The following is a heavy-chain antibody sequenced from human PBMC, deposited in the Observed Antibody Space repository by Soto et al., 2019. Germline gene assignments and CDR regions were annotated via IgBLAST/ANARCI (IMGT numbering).Heavy chain of an antibody. CDR2: IYYTGSI. CDR3: ARTTTLANCLDL. D-gene: IGHD2-15*01. V-gene: IGHV4-59*01. Sequence: SETLSLTCTVSGDSFSSYYWSWVRQSPGKGLEWIAYIYYTGSIIYNPSLKCRVSMSVDLSMKQFPLQLHSVTAADTAVYFCARTTTLANCLDLWGQGTLVTVSS. CDR1: GDSFSSYY. J-gene: IGHJ5*02.